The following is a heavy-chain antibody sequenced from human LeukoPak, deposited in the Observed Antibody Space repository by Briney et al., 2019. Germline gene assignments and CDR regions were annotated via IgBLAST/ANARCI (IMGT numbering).Heavy chain of an antibody. CDR1: GHTFTSYG. CDR3: ARGGSSGWRTPNDDY. D-gene: IGHD6-19*01. Sequence: ASVKVSCKASGHTFTSYGISWVRQAPGQGLEWMGWSSAYNGNTNYGQKLQGRVTMTTDTSTSTAYMELRSLKSDDTAVYYCARGGSSGWRTPNDDYWGQGTLVTVSS. CDR2: SSAYNGNT. J-gene: IGHJ4*02. V-gene: IGHV1-18*01.